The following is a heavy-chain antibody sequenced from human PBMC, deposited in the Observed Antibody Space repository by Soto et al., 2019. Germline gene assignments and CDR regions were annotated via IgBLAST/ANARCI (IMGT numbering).Heavy chain of an antibody. V-gene: IGHV3-23*01. CDR3: ATMNGYFEY. CDR1: GFRFSSYI. CDR2: ITATGDRT. Sequence: GGSLGLSCADSGFRFSSYIMSWVRQTPGKGLEWVAAITATGDRTYYADSVTGRFTISRDNSKKTHYLQMTSLRAEDTATYYCATMNGYFEYWGQGTPVTVSS. D-gene: IGHD3-22*01. J-gene: IGHJ4*02.